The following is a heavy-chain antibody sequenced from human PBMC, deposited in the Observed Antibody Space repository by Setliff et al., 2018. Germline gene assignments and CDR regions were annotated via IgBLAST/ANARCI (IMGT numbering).Heavy chain of an antibody. CDR1: GYTFSDYG. CDR3: SRLVRFCTKISCQRLLGDDY. J-gene: IGHJ4*02. Sequence: EASVKVSCKASGYTFSDYGITWVRQAPGQGLEWMGWISIYTGNAYYAPKFQDRITMTTDTSTSTAYLEFKSLRSDDTAIYYCSRLVRFCTKISCQRLLGDDYWGQGALVTVSS. V-gene: IGHV1-18*01. CDR2: ISIYTGNA. D-gene: IGHD2-2*01.